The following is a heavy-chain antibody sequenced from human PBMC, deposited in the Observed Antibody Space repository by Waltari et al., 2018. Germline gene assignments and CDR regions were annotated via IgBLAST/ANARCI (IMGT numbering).Heavy chain of an antibody. V-gene: IGHV7-4-1*02. D-gene: IGHD3-16*01. CDR2: TTTKKGSP. CDR1: GYIFTNYA. CDR3: ARGIQLWGRGSWYFDN. Sequence: QVQLVQSGSELKKPGASVKVSCKASGYIFTNYAMNWVRQAPGQGLEWMGWTTTKKGSPTYALGFKGRFIFSLDTSVSTASLQISSLKAEDTAVYYCARGIQLWGRGSWYFDNWGQGTLVTVSS. J-gene: IGHJ4*02.